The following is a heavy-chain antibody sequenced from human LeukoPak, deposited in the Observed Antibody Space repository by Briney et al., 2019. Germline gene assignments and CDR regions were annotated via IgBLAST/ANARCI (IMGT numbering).Heavy chain of an antibody. CDR1: GFTFSDYS. Sequence: HPGGSLRLSCAASGFTFSDYSMNWVRQAPGKGLEWVSSISSSSAYIYYADSVKGRFTVSRDNAKNSLSLQMDSLRVEDSAVNHCARGPRNSSSYQYFQHWGQGTLVTVSA. CDR2: ISSSSAYI. J-gene: IGHJ1*01. V-gene: IGHV3-21*01. CDR3: ARGPRNSSSYQYFQH. D-gene: IGHD6-13*01.